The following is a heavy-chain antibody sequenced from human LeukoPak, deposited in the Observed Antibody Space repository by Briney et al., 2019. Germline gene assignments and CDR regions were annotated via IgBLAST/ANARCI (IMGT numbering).Heavy chain of an antibody. J-gene: IGHJ4*02. D-gene: IGHD1-14*01. CDR1: GFTFSTYT. Sequence: GGSLRLSCAASGFTFSTYTMHWVRQAPGKGLEYVSSISGNGGSREYANSVKGRFTISRDNSRNTLYLQMGSLRAEDMAVYYCARDAVYVRFDFWGQGTLVTVSS. CDR2: ISGNGGSR. V-gene: IGHV3-64*01. CDR3: ARDAVYVRFDF.